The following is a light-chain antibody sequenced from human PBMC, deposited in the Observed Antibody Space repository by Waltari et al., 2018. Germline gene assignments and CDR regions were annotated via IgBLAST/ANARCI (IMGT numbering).Light chain of an antibody. Sequence: QSALTQPASVSGSPGQSITISCTGTSSDVGGYNSVSWYQQHPGKAPKLMIYDVTKRPSGVSDLFSGSESGNTASLTISGLQAEDEADYYCNSYTSSSTLWVFGGGTKLTVL. V-gene: IGLV2-14*01. J-gene: IGLJ3*02. CDR3: NSYTSSSTLWV. CDR1: SSDVGGYNS. CDR2: DVT.